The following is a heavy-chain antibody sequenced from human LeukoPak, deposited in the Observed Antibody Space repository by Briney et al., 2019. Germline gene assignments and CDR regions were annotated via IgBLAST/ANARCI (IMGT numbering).Heavy chain of an antibody. Sequence: SQTLSLTCTVSGGSISSGSYYWSWIRQPAGKGLEWIGRIYTSGSTNYNPSLKSRVTMSVDTSKNQFSLKLSSVTAADTAVYYCAREALRGYYFDYWGQGTLVTVSS. CDR3: AREALRGYYFDY. V-gene: IGHV4-61*02. D-gene: IGHD3-10*01. CDR2: IYTSGST. CDR1: GGSISSGSYY. J-gene: IGHJ4*02.